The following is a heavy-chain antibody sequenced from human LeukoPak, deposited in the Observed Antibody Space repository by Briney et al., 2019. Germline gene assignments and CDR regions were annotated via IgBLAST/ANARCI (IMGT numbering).Heavy chain of an antibody. Sequence: GGSLRLSCAASGFTFSSYSMNWVRQAPGKGLGWVSYISSSSSTIYYADSVKGRFTISRDNAKNSLYLQMNSLRAEDTAVYYCARDHLPDSSSWWFDPWGQGTLVTVSS. CDR1: GFTFSSYS. CDR2: ISSSSSTI. V-gene: IGHV3-48*01. CDR3: ARDHLPDSSSWWFDP. D-gene: IGHD6-6*01. J-gene: IGHJ5*02.